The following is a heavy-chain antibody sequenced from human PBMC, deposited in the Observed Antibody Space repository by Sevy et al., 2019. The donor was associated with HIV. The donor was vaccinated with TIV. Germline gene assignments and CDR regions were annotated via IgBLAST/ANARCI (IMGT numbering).Heavy chain of an antibody. J-gene: IGHJ6*02. Sequence: GGSLRLSCAASGFTFSSYWMSWVRQAPGKGLEWVANIKQDGSEKYYVDSVKGRFTISRDNAKNSLYLQMNSLRAEDTAVYYCARITMVRGVIIMGPYLWYYYGMDVWGQGTTVTVSS. CDR1: GFTFSSYW. CDR2: IKQDGSEK. D-gene: IGHD3-10*01. CDR3: ARITMVRGVIIMGPYLWYYYGMDV. V-gene: IGHV3-7*01.